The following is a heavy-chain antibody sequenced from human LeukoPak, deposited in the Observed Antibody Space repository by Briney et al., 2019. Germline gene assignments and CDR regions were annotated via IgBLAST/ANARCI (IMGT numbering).Heavy chain of an antibody. V-gene: IGHV3-30*13. CDR2: IAYDGERK. J-gene: IGHJ6*03. Sequence: PGGSLRLSCAASGFTFSSYGVHWVRQAPGKGLEWVAVIAYDGERKYYADSVKGRFTISRDNPKNRLYLQMNSLRAEDTAVYYCARDMFDTSGYYFCYMDVWGKGTTVTVSS. CDR1: GFTFSSYG. D-gene: IGHD6-25*01. CDR3: ARDMFDTSGYYFCYMDV.